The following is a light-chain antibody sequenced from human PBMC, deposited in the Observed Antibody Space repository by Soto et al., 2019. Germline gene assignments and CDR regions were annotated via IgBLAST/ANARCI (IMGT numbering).Light chain of an antibody. CDR1: QGISSY. J-gene: IGKJ1*01. Sequence: AIRMTQSPSSLSASTGDRVTITCRASQGISSYLAWYQQKPGKAPKLLIYAASTLHSGVPSRFSGSGSGTDFTLTISCLQSEDFATYYCQQYYSYPWTFGQGTKVDIK. V-gene: IGKV1-8*01. CDR3: QQYYSYPWT. CDR2: AAS.